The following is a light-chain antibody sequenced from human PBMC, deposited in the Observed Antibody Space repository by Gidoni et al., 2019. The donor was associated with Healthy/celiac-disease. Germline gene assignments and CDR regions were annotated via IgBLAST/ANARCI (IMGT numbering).Light chain of an antibody. CDR3: QQSYSTPRLT. J-gene: IGKJ4*01. CDR1: QSISSY. V-gene: IGKV1-39*01. Sequence: DIQMTQSPSSLSASVGDRVTITCRASQSISSYLNWYQQKPGKAPKLLIYAASSLQSGVPSRFSCSGSGTDFTLTISRLQPEDFATYYCQQSYSTPRLTFGGGTKVEIK. CDR2: AAS.